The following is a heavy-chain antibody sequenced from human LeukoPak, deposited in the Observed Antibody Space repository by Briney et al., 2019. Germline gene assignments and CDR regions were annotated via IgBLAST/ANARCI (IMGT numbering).Heavy chain of an antibody. CDR1: GFTFSSYE. D-gene: IGHD1-1*01. CDR2: ISSSGSTI. J-gene: IGHJ6*03. Sequence: GGSLRLSCAASGFTFSSYEMNWVRQAPGKGLEWVSYISSSGSTIYYADSVKGRFTISRDNAKNSLYLQMNSLRAEDTAVYYCARGTGTTTPYYYMDVWGKGTTVTVSS. V-gene: IGHV3-48*03. CDR3: ARGTGTTTPYYYMDV.